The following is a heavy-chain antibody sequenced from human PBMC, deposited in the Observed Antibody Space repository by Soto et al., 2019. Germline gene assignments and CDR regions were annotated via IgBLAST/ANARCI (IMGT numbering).Heavy chain of an antibody. CDR1: GGSISSGGYY. V-gene: IGHV4-31*03. D-gene: IGHD2-15*01. J-gene: IGHJ4*02. CDR3: ARGLGYCSGGSCYSWYVDY. CDR2: IYYSGST. Sequence: TLSLTCTVSGGSISSGGYYWSWIRQHPGKGLEWIGYIYYSGSTYYNPSLKSRVTISVDTSKNQFSLKLSSVTAADTAVYYCARGLGYCSGGSCYSWYVDYWGQGTLVTVS.